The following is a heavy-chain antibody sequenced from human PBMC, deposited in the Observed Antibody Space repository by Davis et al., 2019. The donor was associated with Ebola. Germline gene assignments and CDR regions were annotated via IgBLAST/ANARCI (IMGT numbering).Heavy chain of an antibody. D-gene: IGHD5-12*01. V-gene: IGHV3-23*01. CDR2: ISGSGGST. Sequence: GESLKISCAASGFAFSSYAMSWVRQAPGKGLEWVSAISGSGGSTYYADSVKGRFTISRDNSKNTLYLQMNSLRAEDTAVYYCARDSGLNYYYYGMDVWGQGTTVTVSS. J-gene: IGHJ6*02. CDR1: GFAFSSYA. CDR3: ARDSGLNYYYYGMDV.